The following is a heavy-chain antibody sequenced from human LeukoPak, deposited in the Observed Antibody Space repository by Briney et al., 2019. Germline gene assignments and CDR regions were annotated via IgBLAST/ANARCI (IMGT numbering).Heavy chain of an antibody. J-gene: IGHJ3*02. CDR1: GGSFSGYY. Sequence: SKTLSLTCAVYGGSFSGYYWSWIRQPPGKGLEWIGEINHSGSTNYNPSLKSRVTISVDTSKNQFSLKLSSVTAADTAVYYCARQKGYYDSRYAFDIWGQGTMVTVSS. CDR3: ARQKGYYDSRYAFDI. CDR2: INHSGST. V-gene: IGHV4-34*01. D-gene: IGHD3-22*01.